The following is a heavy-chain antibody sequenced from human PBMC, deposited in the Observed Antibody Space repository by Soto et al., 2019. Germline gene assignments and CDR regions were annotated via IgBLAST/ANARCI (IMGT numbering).Heavy chain of an antibody. CDR2: INHSGST. CDR1: GGSFSGYY. D-gene: IGHD1-1*01. J-gene: IGHJ4*02. CDR3: ARHIHNQGFEYYFDS. V-gene: IGHV4-34*01. Sequence: PSETLSLTCAVYGGSFSGYYCSWIRQPPGKGLEWIGNINHSGSTYYNPSLKSRITISVDTSKNQISLKLSSVTAADTAVYYCARHIHNQGFEYYFDSWGQGTLVTVSS.